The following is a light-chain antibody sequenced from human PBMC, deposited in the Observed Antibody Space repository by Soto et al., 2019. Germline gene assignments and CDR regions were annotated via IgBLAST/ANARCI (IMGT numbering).Light chain of an antibody. V-gene: IGKV3-20*01. J-gene: IGKJ1*01. CDR1: QSVTSSY. Sequence: EIVLTQSPVTLSLSPVERATLSCRASQSVTSSYLAWYQQKPGQAPRLFIYAASSRATGIPDRFSGSGSGTDFTLTISRLEPDDFALYYCQQYGSSTWTLGQGTKVEIK. CDR3: QQYGSSTWT. CDR2: AAS.